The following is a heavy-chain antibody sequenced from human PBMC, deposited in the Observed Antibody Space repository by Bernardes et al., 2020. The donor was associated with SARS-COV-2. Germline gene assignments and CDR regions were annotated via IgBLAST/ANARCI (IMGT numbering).Heavy chain of an antibody. CDR1: GFTSSTYA. CDR2: ISNSGTIT. D-gene: IGHD1-1*01. Sequence: GGSLRLSCAASGFTSSTYAMSFRAYAMTWVRQAPGKGLEWVSVISNSGTITYYADSVRGRFTISRDNSKNTVYLQMNSLTAEDTAIYYCAKGRSTTGVTRAFDIWGRGTMVTVSS. CDR3: AKGRSTTGVTRAFDI. J-gene: IGHJ3*02. V-gene: IGHV3-23*01.